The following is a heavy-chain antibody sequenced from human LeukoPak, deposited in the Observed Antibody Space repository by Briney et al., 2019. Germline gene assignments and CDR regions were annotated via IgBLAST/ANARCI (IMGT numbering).Heavy chain of an antibody. CDR1: GFTFSNYA. V-gene: IGHV3-23*01. J-gene: IGHJ4*02. Sequence: GGSLRLSCAAYGFTFSNYAMSLVRQAPGKGLEWVSTISTAGYSTYYADSVKGRFTISRDNSKNTLYLQMNSLRVEDTAVYYCAKGPVVTLDYWGQGTLVTVSS. CDR3: AKGPVVTLDY. D-gene: IGHD4-23*01. CDR2: ISTAGYST.